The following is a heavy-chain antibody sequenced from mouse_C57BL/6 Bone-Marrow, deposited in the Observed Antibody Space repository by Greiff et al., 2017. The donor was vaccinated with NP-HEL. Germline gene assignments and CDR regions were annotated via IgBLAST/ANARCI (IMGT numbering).Heavy chain of an antibody. CDR1: GYTFTSYG. V-gene: IGHV1-81*01. J-gene: IGHJ2*01. CDR3: ALTGYFDY. CDR2: IYPRRCNT. Sequence: QVQLQQSGAELARPGASVKLSCKASGYTFTSYGISWVKQRTGQGLEWIGEIYPRRCNTYYNEKFKGKATLTADKSSSTAYMELRSLTSEDSAVYFCALTGYFDYWGQGTTLTVSS. D-gene: IGHD4-1*01.